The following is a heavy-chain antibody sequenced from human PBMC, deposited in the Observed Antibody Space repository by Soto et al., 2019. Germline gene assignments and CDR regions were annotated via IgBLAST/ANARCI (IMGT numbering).Heavy chain of an antibody. V-gene: IGHV5-51*01. CDR2: IYPGDSDT. D-gene: IGHD3-3*01. J-gene: IGHJ6*03. CDR1: GYRFTSYW. Sequence: PGESLKISCKGSGYRFTSYWIAWVRQMPGKGLEWMGIIYPGDSDTRYSPSFQGQVTISADKSISTAYLQWSSLKASDTAMYYCARHTRITIFGVVNYYMDVWGKGTTVTVSS. CDR3: ARHTRITIFGVVNYYMDV.